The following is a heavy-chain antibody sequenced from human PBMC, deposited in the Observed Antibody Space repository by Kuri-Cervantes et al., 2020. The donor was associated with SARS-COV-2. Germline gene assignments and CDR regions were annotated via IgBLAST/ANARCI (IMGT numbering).Heavy chain of an antibody. Sequence: GESLKISCAASGFTFSSYWMHWVRQAPGKGLVWVSRINPDGSYTNNADSVKGRFTLSRDNAKNMLFLQMNSLRSEDTAVYYCARAPRIGQQLVRRYYFDYWGQGTLVTVSS. CDR1: GFTFSSYW. D-gene: IGHD6-13*01. CDR2: INPDGSYT. CDR3: ARAPRIGQQLVRRYYFDY. V-gene: IGHV3-74*01. J-gene: IGHJ4*02.